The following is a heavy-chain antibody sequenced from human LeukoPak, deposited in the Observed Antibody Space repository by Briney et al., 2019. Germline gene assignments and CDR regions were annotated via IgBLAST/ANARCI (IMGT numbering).Heavy chain of an antibody. CDR1: GFTFSSFA. Sequence: GGSLRLSCSASGFTFSSFAMHWVRQAPGKGLEYVAAISRNGGSTYYANSVKGRFTISRDNSKSTLYLQMSSLRAEDTAVYLCVKDLRSDFMGVLSRYLSYWGQGTLVTVSS. CDR3: VKDLRSDFMGVLSRYLSY. J-gene: IGHJ4*02. D-gene: IGHD2/OR15-2a*01. CDR2: ISRNGGST. V-gene: IGHV3-64D*09.